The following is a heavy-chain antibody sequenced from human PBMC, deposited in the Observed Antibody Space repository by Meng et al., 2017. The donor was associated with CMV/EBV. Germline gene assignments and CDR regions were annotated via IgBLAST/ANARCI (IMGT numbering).Heavy chain of an antibody. CDR1: GGSFSGYY. CDR3: ARVVVVPAAKAPAATYGMDV. D-gene: IGHD2-2*01. Sequence: SETLSLTCAVYGGSFSGYYWSWSRQPPGQGLGWIGEINHSGSTNYNPTLKSRVTISVDTSKNQFSLKLSSVTAAATAVYYCARVVVVPAAKAPAATYGMDVWGQGTTVTVSS. CDR2: INHSGST. V-gene: IGHV4-34*01. J-gene: IGHJ6*02.